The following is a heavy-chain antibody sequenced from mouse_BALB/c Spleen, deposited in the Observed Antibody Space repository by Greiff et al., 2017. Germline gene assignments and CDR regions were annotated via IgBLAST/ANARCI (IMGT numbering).Heavy chain of an antibody. V-gene: IGHV10-1*02. CDR3: VRHEEWSHYAMDY. J-gene: IGHJ4*01. CDR1: GFTFNTYA. Sequence: EVKLMESGGGLVQPKGSLKLSCAASGFTFNTYAMNWVRQAPGKGLEWVARIRSKSNNYATYYADSVKDRFTISRDDSQSMLYLQMNNLKTEDTAMYYCVRHEEWSHYAMDYWGQGTSVTVSS. D-gene: IGHD1-1*02. CDR2: IRSKSNNYAT.